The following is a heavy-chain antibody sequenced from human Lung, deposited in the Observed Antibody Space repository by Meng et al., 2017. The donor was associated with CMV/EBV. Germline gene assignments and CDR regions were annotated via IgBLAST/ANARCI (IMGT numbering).Heavy chain of an antibody. D-gene: IGHD3-16*01. CDR2: IRHDGTNK. Sequence: GESXKISCAASGFRFDDYGMHWVRQTPGKGLEWVAFIRHDGTNKFYGDSVKGRFTISRDNSKNTVYLQMNSLRPEETAVYYCAKDLLLFGGPNAYFDQWGQGXLVTASS. J-gene: IGHJ4*02. CDR3: AKDLLLFGGPNAYFDQ. CDR1: GFRFDDYG. V-gene: IGHV3-30*02.